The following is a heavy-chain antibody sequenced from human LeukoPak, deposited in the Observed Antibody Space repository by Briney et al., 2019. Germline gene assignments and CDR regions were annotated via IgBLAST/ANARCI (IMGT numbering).Heavy chain of an antibody. D-gene: IGHD3-22*01. V-gene: IGHV3-30*04. J-gene: IGHJ4*02. CDR2: ISYDGSNK. Sequence: GRSLRLSCAASGFTFSSYAMHWVRQAPGKGLEWVAVISYDGSNKYYADSVKGRFTISRDNSKNTLYLQMNSLRAEDTAVNHCARDNRHYDSSGYLDYWGQGTLVTVSS. CDR1: GFTFSSYA. CDR3: ARDNRHYDSSGYLDY.